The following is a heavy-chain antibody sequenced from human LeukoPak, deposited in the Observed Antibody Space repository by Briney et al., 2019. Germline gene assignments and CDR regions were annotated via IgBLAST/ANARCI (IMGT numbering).Heavy chain of an antibody. CDR1: GFTFSSYA. D-gene: IGHD4-17*01. J-gene: IGHJ4*02. V-gene: IGHV3-30*04. CDR3: AKLNEYGDYGRLGLDY. CDR2: ISYDGSNK. Sequence: GGSLRLSCAASGFTFSSYAMHWVRQAPGKGLEWVAVISYDGSNKYYADSVKGRFTISRDNSKSTLYLQMDSLRAADTAVYYCAKLNEYGDYGRLGLDYWGQGNLVTVSS.